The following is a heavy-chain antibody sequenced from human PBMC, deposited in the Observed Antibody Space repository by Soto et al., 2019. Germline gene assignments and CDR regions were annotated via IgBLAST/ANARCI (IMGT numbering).Heavy chain of an antibody. V-gene: IGHV4-30-4*08. CDR3: ASHDYAPYGMDV. J-gene: IGHJ6*02. CDR2: IYYSGST. D-gene: IGHD3-16*01. Sequence: SETLSLTCTVSGGSISSGGYYWSWIRQHPGKGLEWIGYIYYSGSTYYNPSLKSRVTISVDTSKNQFSLKLSSVTAADTPVYYCASHDYAPYGMDVGGQGTRVTVPS. CDR1: GGSISSGGYY.